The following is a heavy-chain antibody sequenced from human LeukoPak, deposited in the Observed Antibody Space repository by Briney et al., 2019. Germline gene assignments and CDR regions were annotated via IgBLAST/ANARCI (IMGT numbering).Heavy chain of an antibody. Sequence: SETLSLTCTVSGASISSSCWSWIRQPAGKGLECIGRIYIRGSSSYNPSLKSRVSLSADTSKKQFSLKLTSVTAAHTAVYYCARGFYNGGSCFYFDYWGQGILVTVSS. J-gene: IGHJ4*02. V-gene: IGHV4-4*07. D-gene: IGHD2-15*01. CDR1: GASISSSC. CDR2: IYIRGSS. CDR3: ARGFYNGGSCFYFDY.